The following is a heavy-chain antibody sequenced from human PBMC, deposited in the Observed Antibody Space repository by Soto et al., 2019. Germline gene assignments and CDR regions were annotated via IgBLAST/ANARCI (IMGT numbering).Heavy chain of an antibody. CDR2: IYYSGST. J-gene: IGHJ4*02. CDR3: ARASDPTSSWPSLDY. D-gene: IGHD6-13*01. Sequence: VQLQESGPGLVKPSETLSLTCIVSGDSVSSGSYFWYWIRQPPGKGLEWIGYIYYSGSTSYNPSLKSRVTISVDTSKNQFSLRLRSVTAADTAVYYCARASDPTSSWPSLDYWGQGALVTVSS. V-gene: IGHV4-61*01. CDR1: GDSVSSGSYF.